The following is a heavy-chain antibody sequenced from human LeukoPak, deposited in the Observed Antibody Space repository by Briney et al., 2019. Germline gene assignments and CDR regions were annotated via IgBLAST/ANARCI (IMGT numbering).Heavy chain of an antibody. J-gene: IGHJ3*02. CDR2: IYSGGST. V-gene: IGHV3-53*05. CDR3: AKRWSCTSTSCYYDAFDI. Sequence: PGGSLRLSCAASGFTVSSNYMSWVRQAPGKGLEWVSVIYSGGSTYYADSVKGRFTISRDNSKNTLYLQMNSLRAEDTAVYYCAKRWSCTSTSCYYDAFDIWGQGTMVTVSS. D-gene: IGHD2-2*01. CDR1: GFTVSSNY.